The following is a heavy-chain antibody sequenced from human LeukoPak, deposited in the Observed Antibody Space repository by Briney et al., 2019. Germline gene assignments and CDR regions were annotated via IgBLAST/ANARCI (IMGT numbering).Heavy chain of an antibody. J-gene: IGHJ5*02. CDR1: GYTFTSYY. CDR3: VRATMFGEFRFDP. CDR2: INPSGGST. V-gene: IGHV1-46*01. Sequence: ASVKVSCKASGYTFTSYYMHLVRQAPGQGLEWMGIINPSGGSTSYAQKFQGRVTMTRDTSTSTVYMELSSLRSEDTAVYYCVRATMFGEFRFDPWGQGTLVTVSS. D-gene: IGHD3-10*02.